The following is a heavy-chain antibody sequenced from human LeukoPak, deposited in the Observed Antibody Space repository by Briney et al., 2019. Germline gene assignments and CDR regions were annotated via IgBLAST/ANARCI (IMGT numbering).Heavy chain of an antibody. CDR1: GGSNY. D-gene: IGHD1-20*01. CDR2: IHYSGSP. Sequence: LETLSLTFTVSGGSNYWSWIRQPPGKGLEWIGYIHYSGSPNYNPSLKSRVTISIDTSKNQFSLRLNSVTAADTAVYYCARHSNWNGGVDWFDPWGQGTQVTVSS. J-gene: IGHJ5*02. CDR3: ARHSNWNGGVDWFDP. V-gene: IGHV4-59*08.